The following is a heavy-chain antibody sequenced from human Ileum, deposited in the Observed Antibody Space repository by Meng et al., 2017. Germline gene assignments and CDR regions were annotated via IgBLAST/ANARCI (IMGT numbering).Heavy chain of an antibody. J-gene: IGHJ5*02. V-gene: IGHV4-61*01. CDR3: AREGDCSGGSCYRA. Sequence: PETLSPTCTVSGGSISSISSYYWTWIRQSPGKGLEWIVYIFKTGIINYNSSLKGRITMSVDTSKNQFSLKLSSVTAADTAVYYCAREGDCSGGSCYRAWGQGTLVTVSS. D-gene: IGHD2-15*01. CDR2: IFKTGII. CDR1: GGSISSISSYY.